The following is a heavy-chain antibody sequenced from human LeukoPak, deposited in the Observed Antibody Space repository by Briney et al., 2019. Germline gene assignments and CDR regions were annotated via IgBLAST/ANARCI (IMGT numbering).Heavy chain of an antibody. CDR3: ARGGPDPGIAAAGTTFDY. D-gene: IGHD6-13*01. J-gene: IGHJ4*02. CDR1: GGSISSYY. V-gene: IGHV4-4*07. CDR2: IYTSGST. Sequence: SETLSLTCTGSGGSISSYYWSWIRQPAGKGLEWIGRIYTSGSTNYNPSLKSRVTMSVDTSKNQFSLKLSSVTAADTAVYYCARGGPDPGIAAAGTTFDYWGQGTLVTVSS.